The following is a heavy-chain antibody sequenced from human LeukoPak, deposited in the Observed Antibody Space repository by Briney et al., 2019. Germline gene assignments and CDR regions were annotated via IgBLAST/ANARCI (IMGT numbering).Heavy chain of an antibody. CDR2: IYTSGSGST. V-gene: IGHV4-61*02. CDR3: AQLNDYPGDFDY. J-gene: IGHJ4*02. D-gene: IGHD4-11*01. Sequence: SETLSLTCTVSGGSINSDTYYWSWIRQPAGKGLEWIGRIYTSGSGSTNYNPSLKSRITISVDTSKNQFSLKLSSVTAADTAVYYCAQLNDYPGDFDYWGQGTLVTVSS. CDR1: GGSINSDTYY.